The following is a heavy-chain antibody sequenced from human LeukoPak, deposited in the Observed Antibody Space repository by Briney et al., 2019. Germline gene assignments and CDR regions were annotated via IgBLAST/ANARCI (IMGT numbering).Heavy chain of an antibody. J-gene: IGHJ4*02. CDR2: IKSKTNGGTT. CDR1: GFTFSNAW. V-gene: IGHV3-15*01. D-gene: IGHD3-22*01. CDR3: ATNAPYYYDPLPPED. Sequence: GGSLRLSCAASGFTFSNAWMNWVRQAPGKGLEWVGRIKSKTNGGTTDYAAPVKGRFTISRDDSKNTLYLQMNSLKTEDTAVYYCATNAPYYYDPLPPEDWGQGTLVTVSS.